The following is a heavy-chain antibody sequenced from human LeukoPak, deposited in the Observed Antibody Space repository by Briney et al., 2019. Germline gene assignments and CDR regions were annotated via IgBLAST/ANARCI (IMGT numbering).Heavy chain of an antibody. V-gene: IGHV3-74*01. Sequence: GGSLRLSCAASGFTFSSYWMHWVRQAPGKGLVWVSRINSDGSSTSYADSVKGRFTISRDNAKNTLYLQMNSLRAEDTAVYYCAKNSKLWSNPGHFDPWGQGTLVTVSA. CDR2: INSDGSST. CDR1: GFTFSSYW. D-gene: IGHD1-1*01. J-gene: IGHJ5*02. CDR3: AKNSKLWSNPGHFDP.